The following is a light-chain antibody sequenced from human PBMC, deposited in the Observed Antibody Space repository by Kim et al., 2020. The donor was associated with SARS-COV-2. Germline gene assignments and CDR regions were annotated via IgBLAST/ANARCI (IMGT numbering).Light chain of an antibody. Sequence: ASVKLTCALSGGHSSYAIAWHEQQPGKGPRDLMKVNSDASHREGDGIPDRSSGCSSGAERYLTISSPQSEDEADYYCQTWGSGSRVFGGGTQRTVL. CDR3: QTWGSGSRV. J-gene: IGLJ2*01. CDR1: GGHSSYA. V-gene: IGLV4-69*01. CDR2: VNSDASH.